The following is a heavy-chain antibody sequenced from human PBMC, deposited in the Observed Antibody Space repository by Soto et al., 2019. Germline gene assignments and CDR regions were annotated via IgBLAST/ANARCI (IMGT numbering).Heavy chain of an antibody. CDR1: GFMFSSYA. CDR3: AKRNFCPSFGDCDWYFDL. D-gene: IGHD2-21*01. Sequence: GGSLRLSCEASGFMFSSYAMDWVRLAPGKGLEWVSSISGRGESTHYADSVNGRFTISRDNSENTLSLQMNSLRAEDTAVYYCAKRNFCPSFGDCDWYFDLWGRGTLVTVSS. V-gene: IGHV3-23*01. CDR2: ISGRGEST. J-gene: IGHJ2*01.